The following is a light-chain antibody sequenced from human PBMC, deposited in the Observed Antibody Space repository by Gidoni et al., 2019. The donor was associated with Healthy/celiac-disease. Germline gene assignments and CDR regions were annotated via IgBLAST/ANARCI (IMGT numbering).Light chain of an antibody. CDR3: QQGSKWPLT. J-gene: IGKJ4*01. Sequence: IVLTQSPPTLSLSPGERATLSCRASQSVSSYLAWYQQKPGQAPRLLIYDASNRATGIPARFSGSGSGTDFTLNISRVEAEDFGVYYCQQGSKWPLTFGGGTKVEIK. CDR2: DAS. CDR1: QSVSSY. V-gene: IGKV3-11*01.